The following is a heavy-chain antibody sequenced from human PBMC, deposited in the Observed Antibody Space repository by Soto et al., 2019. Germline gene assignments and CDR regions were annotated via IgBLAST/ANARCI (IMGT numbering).Heavy chain of an antibody. CDR2: IYYSGST. V-gene: IGHV4-39*02. J-gene: IGHJ3*02. CDR1: GGSISSSSYY. D-gene: IGHD6-19*01. Sequence: SETLSLTCTVSGGSISSSSYYWGWIRQPPGKGLEWIGSIYYSGSTYYNPSLKSRVTISVDTSKNQFSLKLSSVTAADTAVYYCARDGDSSGWYAFDIWGQGTMVTVSS. CDR3: ARDGDSSGWYAFDI.